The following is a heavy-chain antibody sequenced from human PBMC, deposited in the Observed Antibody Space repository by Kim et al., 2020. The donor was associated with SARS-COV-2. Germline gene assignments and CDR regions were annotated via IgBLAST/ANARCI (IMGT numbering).Heavy chain of an antibody. D-gene: IGHD1-7*01. CDR2: ITGSSDYT. V-gene: IGHV3-23*01. Sequence: GGSLRLSCSASGFSFSDYAMNWVRQAPGKGLEWLSSITGSSDYTYYTDAVNGRFTISRDNSRHTLSLQLNNLRAEDTAVYYCAKRVETGTPGVLDYWGQGALVTVSS. CDR3: AKRVETGTPGVLDY. CDR1: GFSFSDYA. J-gene: IGHJ4*02.